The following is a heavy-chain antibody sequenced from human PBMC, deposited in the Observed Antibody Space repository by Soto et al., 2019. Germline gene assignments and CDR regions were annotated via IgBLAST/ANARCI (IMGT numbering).Heavy chain of an antibody. V-gene: IGHV4-59*01. D-gene: IGHD6-19*01. CDR1: GGSISGSY. CDR2: VYYTGST. CDR3: ARSVAVPGAHIEY. Sequence: PSETLSLTCSVSGGSISGSYWSWIRHSPGKGLEWLGYVYYTGSTNYSPSLRSRVSISVDTSKNEFSLRLSSVTAADTAVYFCARSVAVPGAHIEYWGQGTQVTVSS. J-gene: IGHJ4*02.